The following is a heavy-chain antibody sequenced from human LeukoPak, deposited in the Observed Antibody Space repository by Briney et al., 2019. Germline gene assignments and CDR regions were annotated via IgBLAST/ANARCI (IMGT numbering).Heavy chain of an antibody. J-gene: IGHJ6*03. D-gene: IGHD5-12*01. Sequence: SVKVSCKASGVTFSRLIVSWVRQAPGQGLEWMGQIIPYFGTSNYAQNFQGRVTLTADEATNTAYMELNRLRSDDTAVYYCARLGQYSGYDRTHYYYYMDVWGKGTTVTVSS. CDR3: ARLGQYSGYDRTHYYYYMDV. V-gene: IGHV1-69*13. CDR1: GVTFSRLI. CDR2: IIPYFGTS.